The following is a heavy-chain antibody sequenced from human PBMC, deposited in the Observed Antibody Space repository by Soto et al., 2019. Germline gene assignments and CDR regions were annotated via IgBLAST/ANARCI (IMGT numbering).Heavy chain of an antibody. J-gene: IGHJ4*02. D-gene: IGHD2-15*01. Sequence: PSETLSLTCTVSGGSISSSSYYWGWIRQPPGKGLEWIGSIYYSGSTYYNPSLKSRVTISVDTSKNQFSLKLSSVTAADTAVYYCARHFQPDLCSGGSCYSKEGGHFDYWGQGTLVTVSS. CDR2: IYYSGST. CDR3: ARHFQPDLCSGGSCYSKEGGHFDY. V-gene: IGHV4-39*01. CDR1: GGSISSSSYY.